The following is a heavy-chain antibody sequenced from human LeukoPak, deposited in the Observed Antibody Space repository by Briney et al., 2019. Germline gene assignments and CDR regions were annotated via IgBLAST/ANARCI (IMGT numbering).Heavy chain of an antibody. V-gene: IGHV1-2*02. CDR1: GYTFTGYY. D-gene: IGHD2-2*01. J-gene: IGHJ6*02. CDR2: INPNSGGT. Sequence: ASVKVSCKASGYTFTGYYMHWVRQAPGQGLGWMGWINPNSGGTNYAQKFQGRVTMTRDTSISTAYMELSRLRSDDTAVYYCARVIFHCSSTSCLSSYYYYYYGMDVWGQGTTVTVSS. CDR3: ARVIFHCSSTSCLSSYYYYYYGMDV.